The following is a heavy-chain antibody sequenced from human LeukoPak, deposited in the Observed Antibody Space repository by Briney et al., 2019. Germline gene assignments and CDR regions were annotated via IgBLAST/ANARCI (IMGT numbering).Heavy chain of an antibody. Sequence: GASVKVSCKASGYTFTSYGISWVRQAPGQGLEWMGWISAYYGNTNYAQKLQGRVTMTTDTSTSTAYMELRSLRSDDTAVYYCASASSPYYYYGMDVWGQGTTVTVSS. D-gene: IGHD2-2*01. CDR3: ASASSPYYYYGMDV. J-gene: IGHJ6*02. CDR2: ISAYYGNT. CDR1: GYTFTSYG. V-gene: IGHV1-18*01.